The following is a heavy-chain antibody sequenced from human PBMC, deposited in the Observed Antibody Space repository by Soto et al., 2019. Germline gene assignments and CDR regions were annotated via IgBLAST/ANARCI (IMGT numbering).Heavy chain of an antibody. V-gene: IGHV1-69*13. CDR1: GYTFTSYG. Sequence: ASVKVSCKASGYTFTSYGISWVRQAPGQGLEWMGGIIPIFGTANYAQKFRGRVTITADESTSTAYLELSSLRSEDTAVYYCARGGLRFLESHGMDVWGQGTTVTVSS. D-gene: IGHD3-3*01. CDR2: IIPIFGTA. CDR3: ARGGLRFLESHGMDV. J-gene: IGHJ6*02.